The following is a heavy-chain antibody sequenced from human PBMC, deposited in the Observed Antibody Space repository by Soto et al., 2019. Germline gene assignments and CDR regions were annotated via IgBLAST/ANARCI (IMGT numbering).Heavy chain of an antibody. D-gene: IGHD3-10*01. V-gene: IGHV4-34*01. CDR2: INHSGST. Sequence: QVQLQQWGAGLLKPSETLSLTCAVYGGSFSGYYWSWIRQPPGKGLEWIGEINHSGSTNYNPSLKSRATISVDTSKNQFSLKLSSVTAADTAVYYCARGRALLLWFGEYNWFDPWGQGTLVTVSS. J-gene: IGHJ5*02. CDR1: GGSFSGYY. CDR3: ARGRALLLWFGEYNWFDP.